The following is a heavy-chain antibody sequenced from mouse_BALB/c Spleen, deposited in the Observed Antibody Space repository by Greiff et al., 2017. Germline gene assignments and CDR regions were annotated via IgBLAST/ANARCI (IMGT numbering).Heavy chain of an antibody. CDR1: GFTIKDYY. Sequence: VQLQQSGAELVRPGALVKLSCKASGFTIKDYYMHWVKQRPEQGLEWIGWIDPENGNTIYDQKFQGKARITADTSSNTAYLQLSSLTSEDAAVYYCARWDYDQALAYWGQGTLVTVSA. V-gene: IGHV14-1*02. CDR2: IDPENGNT. J-gene: IGHJ3*01. D-gene: IGHD2-4*01. CDR3: ARWDYDQALAY.